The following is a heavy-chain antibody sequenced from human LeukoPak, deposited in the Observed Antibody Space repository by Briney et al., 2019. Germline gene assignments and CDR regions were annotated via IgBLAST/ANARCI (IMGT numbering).Heavy chain of an antibody. Sequence: GGSLKLSCAASGFTFSNYDMSWVRQAPGKGLEWVSRITGSGGTTYYAASVTGRFTISRDSSKHTLYLQMNRLRAEDTAVFYCARGGFSGYVAVYWGQGTLVTVSS. J-gene: IGHJ4*02. V-gene: IGHV3-23*01. CDR1: GFTFSNYD. CDR3: ARGGFSGYVAVY. D-gene: IGHD3-22*01. CDR2: ITGSGGTT.